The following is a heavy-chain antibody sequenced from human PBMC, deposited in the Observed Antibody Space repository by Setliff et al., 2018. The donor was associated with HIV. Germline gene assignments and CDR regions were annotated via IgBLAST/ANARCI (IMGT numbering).Heavy chain of an antibody. J-gene: IGHJ2*01. D-gene: IGHD3-22*01. Sequence: SVKVSCKASGGTFIKYSMNWVRQAPGQGLEWMGGIIPIFGSTTYAQKFQGRVTITADESKNTVEMELSSLTSEDTAVYYCARDDHYYDMGSILSDWFFDLWDRGTLVTAPQ. CDR2: IIPIFGST. V-gene: IGHV1-69*13. CDR1: GGTFIKYS. CDR3: ARDDHYYDMGSILSDWFFDL.